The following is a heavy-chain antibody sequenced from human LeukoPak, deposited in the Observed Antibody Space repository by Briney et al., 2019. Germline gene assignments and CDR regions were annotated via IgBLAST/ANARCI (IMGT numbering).Heavy chain of an antibody. Sequence: SETLSLTCAVYGGSFSGYYWSWIRQPPGKGLEWIGEINHSESTNYNPSLKSRVTISVDTSKNQFSLKLSSVTAADTAVYYCAREANIAAAIVWFDPWGQGTLVTVSS. V-gene: IGHV4-34*01. CDR2: INHSEST. D-gene: IGHD6-13*01. CDR3: AREANIAAAIVWFDP. CDR1: GGSFSGYY. J-gene: IGHJ5*02.